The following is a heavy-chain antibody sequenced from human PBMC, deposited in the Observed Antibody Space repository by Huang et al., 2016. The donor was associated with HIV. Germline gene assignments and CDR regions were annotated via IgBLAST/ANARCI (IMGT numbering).Heavy chain of an antibody. Sequence: EVQVVESGGGLIQSGGSLRLSCAASGFTVSSHYMTWVRQAPGKGLEWVSGAFVGGSTYFADSGKGRVTVSRDDSKNTLYLQMNNRRAEDTAIYYCAAYLSLIPHWGQGTLVTVSS. CDR2: AFVGGST. D-gene: IGHD3-16*01. CDR3: AAYLSLIPH. CDR1: GFTVSSHY. V-gene: IGHV3-53*01. J-gene: IGHJ4*02.